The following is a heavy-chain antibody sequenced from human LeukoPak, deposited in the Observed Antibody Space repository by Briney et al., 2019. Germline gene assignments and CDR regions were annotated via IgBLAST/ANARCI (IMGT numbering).Heavy chain of an antibody. D-gene: IGHD3-10*02. CDR3: ARDFFVRGVITL. V-gene: IGHV3-7*01. CDR1: GFTFSSYS. Sequence: GGSLRLSCAASGFTFSSYSMNWVRQAPGKGLEWVANIKQDGSEKYYVDSVKGRFTISRDNAKNSLYLQMNSLRAEDTAVYYCARDFFVRGVITLWGQGTLVTVSS. CDR2: IKQDGSEK. J-gene: IGHJ4*02.